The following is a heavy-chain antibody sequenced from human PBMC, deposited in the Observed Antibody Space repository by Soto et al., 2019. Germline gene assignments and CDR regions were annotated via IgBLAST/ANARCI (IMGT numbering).Heavy chain of an antibody. CDR1: GYPVTAYY. CDR2: INPATGAA. Sequence: QLHLVQSGAVVKKPGASVTVSCSASGYPVTAYYMHWVRQAPGRGLEWMGGINPATGAAKYTQTSQGRVTMTRDTSTSTVFMELSGLKSEDPAVFYCARGGGVGVAGSAAFDMWGQGTLVTVSS. V-gene: IGHV1-2*02. CDR3: ARGGGVGVAGSAAFDM. D-gene: IGHD3-3*01. J-gene: IGHJ3*02.